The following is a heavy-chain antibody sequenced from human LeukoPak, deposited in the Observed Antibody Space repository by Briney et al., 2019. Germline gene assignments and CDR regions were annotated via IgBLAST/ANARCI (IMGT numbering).Heavy chain of an antibody. D-gene: IGHD2/OR15-2a*01. V-gene: IGHV3-21*01. CDR3: ARGGLYASSDY. J-gene: IGHJ4*02. CDR1: GFTFSGST. CDR2: IGSSSNYI. Sequence: GGSLRLSCAASGFTFSGSTMNWVRQTPGKGLEWVSSIGSSSNYIYYSDSVKGRFTISRDNTKNSLYLQMNSLRADDTAVYYCARGGLYASSDYWGQGTLVTVSS.